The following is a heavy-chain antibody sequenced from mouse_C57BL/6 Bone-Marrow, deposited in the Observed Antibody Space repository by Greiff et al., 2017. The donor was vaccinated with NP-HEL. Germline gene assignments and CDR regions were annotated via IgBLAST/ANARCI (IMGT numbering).Heavy chain of an antibody. CDR1: GYTFTSYW. CDR3: ARPGYDGYPFYWYFDV. Sequence: QVQLQQPGTELVKPGASVKLSCKASGYTFTSYWMHWVKQRPGQGLEWIGNINPSNGGTNYNEKFKSKATLTVDKSSSTAYMQLSSLTSEDSAVYYCARPGYDGYPFYWYFDVWGTGTTVTVSS. CDR2: INPSNGGT. J-gene: IGHJ1*03. V-gene: IGHV1-53*01. D-gene: IGHD2-3*01.